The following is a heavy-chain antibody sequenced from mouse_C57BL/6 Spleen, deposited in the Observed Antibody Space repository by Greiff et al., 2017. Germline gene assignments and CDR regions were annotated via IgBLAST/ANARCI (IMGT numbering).Heavy chain of an antibody. CDR1: GYTFTDYY. J-gene: IGHJ4*01. Sequence: EVQLQQSGPELVKPGASVKISCKASGYTFTDYYMNWVKQSHGKSLEWIGDINPNNGGTSYNQKFKGKATLTVDKSSSTAYMELRSLTSEDSAVYYCAREGNSNYGGAMDYWGQGTSVTVSS. CDR3: AREGNSNYGGAMDY. CDR2: INPNNGGT. D-gene: IGHD2-5*01. V-gene: IGHV1-26*01.